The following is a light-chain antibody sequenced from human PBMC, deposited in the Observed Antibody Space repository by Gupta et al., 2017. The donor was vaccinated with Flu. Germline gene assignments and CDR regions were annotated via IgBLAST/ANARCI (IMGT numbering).Light chain of an antibody. CDR3: ETWDSRLSAVL. CDR1: SSNIESRY. Sequence: QSVLTQPPSVSAAPVQKVTISCYGSSSNIESRYVSWYQNVPGTATKIIIDDNNQRLSGVTDRVYGSISGTSDTLAIKGLKTGDEAEYECETWDSRLSAVLVGGGTKVTV. CDR2: DNN. J-gene: IGLJ2*01. V-gene: IGLV1-51*01.